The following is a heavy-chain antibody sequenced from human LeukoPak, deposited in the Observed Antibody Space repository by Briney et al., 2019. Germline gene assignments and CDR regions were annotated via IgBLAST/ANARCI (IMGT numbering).Heavy chain of an antibody. D-gene: IGHD1-26*01. CDR1: VFTFNSYP. V-gene: IGHV3-23*01. CDR2: ISGGGGST. CDR3: AKGGKWDVTPFDY. J-gene: IGHJ4*02. Sequence: GGSLRLSCAASVFTFNSYPMNWVRHAPWKGLEWVSTISGGGGSTYYADSVKGRFTISRDNSKNTLYLQVNSLRAEDTAVYYCAKGGKWDVTPFDYWGQGTLVTVSS.